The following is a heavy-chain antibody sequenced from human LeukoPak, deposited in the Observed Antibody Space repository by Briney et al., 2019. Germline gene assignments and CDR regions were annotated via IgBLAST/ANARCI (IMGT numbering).Heavy chain of an antibody. Sequence: SETLSLTCTVSGGSISSSSYYWGWIRQPPGKGLEWIGSIYYSGSTYYNPSLKSRVTISVDTSKNQFSLKLSSVTAADTAVYYCAGRIGSLGADYWGQGTLVTVSS. D-gene: IGHD1-26*01. J-gene: IGHJ4*02. V-gene: IGHV4-39*01. CDR3: AGRIGSLGADY. CDR2: IYYSGST. CDR1: GGSISSSSYY.